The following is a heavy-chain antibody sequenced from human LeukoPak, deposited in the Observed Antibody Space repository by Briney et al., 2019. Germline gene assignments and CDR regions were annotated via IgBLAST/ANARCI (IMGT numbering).Heavy chain of an antibody. Sequence: PGGSLRLSCAASGFTFSSYIMNWVRQAPGKGLEWVSYISSNSSTIYYADSVKGRFTISRDNAKNSLYLQMNSLRNEDTAVYYCARESGSYSGPDYWGQGTLVTASS. D-gene: IGHD1-26*01. CDR2: ISSNSSTI. CDR3: ARESGSYSGPDY. J-gene: IGHJ4*02. V-gene: IGHV3-48*02. CDR1: GFTFSSYI.